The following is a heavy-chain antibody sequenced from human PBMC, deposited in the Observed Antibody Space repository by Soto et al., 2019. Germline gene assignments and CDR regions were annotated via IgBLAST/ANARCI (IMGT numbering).Heavy chain of an antibody. D-gene: IGHD1-26*01. Sequence: QVPLQQSGPGLVKPSQTLSVTGSISVDSVSSNSAAWTWIRQSASRGLAWLGRAYYSSKWYIDYSESVTSPIIINPATFKTQLSLQLNSVTPEDTALYYCVRAYHHRSGIVGHIDFWGKGTLVTVSS. V-gene: IGHV6-1*01. CDR2: AYYSSKWYI. J-gene: IGHJ4*02. CDR1: VDSVSSNSAA. CDR3: VRAYHHRSGIVGHIDF.